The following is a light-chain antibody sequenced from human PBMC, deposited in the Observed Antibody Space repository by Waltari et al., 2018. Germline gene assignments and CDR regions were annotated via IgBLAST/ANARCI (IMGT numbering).Light chain of an antibody. J-gene: IGKJ1*01. Sequence: EIVLTKSPGTLSLSPGERATLSCRASQSVSRYLAWYQQKPGQAPRLRIYEASRRATGIPDRFSGSGSGRDMTLTISRLEPEDFAVYYCQKYGTLPATFGQGTKVEIK. CDR3: QKYGTLPAT. CDR1: QSVSRY. V-gene: IGKV3-20*01. CDR2: EAS.